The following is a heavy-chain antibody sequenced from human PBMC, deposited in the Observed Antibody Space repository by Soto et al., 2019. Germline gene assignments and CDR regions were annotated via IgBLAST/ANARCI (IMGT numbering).Heavy chain of an antibody. V-gene: IGHV3-23*01. CDR1: GFTFSSYA. J-gene: IGHJ5*02. CDR2: ISGGGGNT. CDR3: ARVYIGGWAPFRP. D-gene: IGHD6-19*01. Sequence: EVQLLESGGGLVQPGGSLRLSCAASGFTFSSYAMTWVRQAPGKGLEWVSGISGGGGNTYYADSVKGRFTISRDIYKNTQYEQMAGFRGEDTAGYYCARVYIGGWAPFRPWGQGTLVTVSP.